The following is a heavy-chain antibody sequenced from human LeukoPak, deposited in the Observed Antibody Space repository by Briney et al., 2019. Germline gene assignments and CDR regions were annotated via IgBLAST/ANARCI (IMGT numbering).Heavy chain of an antibody. CDR1: GGSSSGYY. J-gene: IGHJ6*02. CDR3: ARFGYSSGWYQLNYGMDV. CDR2: INHSGST. D-gene: IGHD6-19*01. V-gene: IGHV4-34*01. Sequence: SETLSLTCAVYGGSSSGYYWSWIRQPPGKGLEWIGEINHSGSTNYNPSLKSRVTISVDTSKNQFSLKLSSVTAADTAVYYCARFGYSSGWYQLNYGMDVWGQGTTVTVSS.